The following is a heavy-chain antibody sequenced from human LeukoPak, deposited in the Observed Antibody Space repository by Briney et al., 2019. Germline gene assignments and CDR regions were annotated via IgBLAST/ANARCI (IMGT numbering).Heavy chain of an antibody. D-gene: IGHD3-22*01. CDR2: IYYSGST. V-gene: IGHV4-31*03. Sequence: PSETLSLTCTVSGGSISSGGYYWSWIRQHPGKGLEWIGYIYYSGSTYYNPSLKSRVTLSVDTSKNQFSLKLSSVTAADTAVYYCARDADDSSGYYRFDYWGQGTLVTVSS. J-gene: IGHJ4*02. CDR1: GGSISSGGYY. CDR3: ARDADDSSGYYRFDY.